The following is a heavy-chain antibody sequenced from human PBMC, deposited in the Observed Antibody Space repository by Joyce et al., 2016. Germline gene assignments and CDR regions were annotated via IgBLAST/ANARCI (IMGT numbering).Heavy chain of an antibody. D-gene: IGHD3-10*01. V-gene: IGHV4-30-4*01. CDR2: IYYTGST. J-gene: IGHJ4*02. Sequence: QVQLQESGPGLVKPSQTLSLTCSVSGGSISSGDYYWSWIRQPPGKGLEWIGYIYYTGSTYYNLSLKSRITMSVDTSKNQFSLKLSSVTAADTAVYYCVRVTWFGDKGFDYWGQGTLVTVSS. CDR1: GGSISSGDYY. CDR3: VRVTWFGDKGFDY.